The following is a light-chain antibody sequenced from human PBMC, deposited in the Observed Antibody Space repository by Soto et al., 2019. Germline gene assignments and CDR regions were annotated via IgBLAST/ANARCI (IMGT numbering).Light chain of an antibody. CDR1: QSVSSSQ. J-gene: IGKJ1*01. CDR2: AAS. V-gene: IGKV3-20*01. CDR3: KHYANAVWT. Sequence: IVLTQSPDTLSLSPGERATLSCRASQSVSSSQLVWYQQKPGQAPRLLIYAASSRATGIPDRFSGSGSGTDFTLTGSKLESAYIAVYYCKHYANAVWTFCQGTKVEIK.